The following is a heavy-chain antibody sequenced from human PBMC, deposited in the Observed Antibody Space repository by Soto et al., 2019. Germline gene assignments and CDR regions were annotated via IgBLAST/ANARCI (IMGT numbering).Heavy chain of an antibody. Sequence: QVQLQESGPGLVKPSQTLSLTCTVSGGSISSGGYYWSWIRQHPGKGLEWIGYIYYSGSTYYNPSLKSRVTISVDTSKNQVSLKLSSVTAADTAVYYCARGAYGSGSYYRFDYWGQGTLVTVSS. CDR1: GGSISSGGYY. CDR2: IYYSGST. J-gene: IGHJ4*02. V-gene: IGHV4-31*03. CDR3: ARGAYGSGSYYRFDY. D-gene: IGHD3-10*01.